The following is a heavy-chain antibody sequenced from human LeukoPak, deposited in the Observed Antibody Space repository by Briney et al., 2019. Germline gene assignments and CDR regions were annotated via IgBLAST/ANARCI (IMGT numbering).Heavy chain of an antibody. CDR2: INWNGRIT. V-gene: IGHV3-20*04. Sequence: GESLRLSCAASGFTFDDYAMNWVRQVPGRGLEWVSGINWNGRITEYADSVKDRFTISRQNTKNSLYLYMNNLGGEDTALYFCARGSVQLWLRDTYYYMDVWGKGTTVTVTS. CDR1: GFTFDDYA. D-gene: IGHD5-18*01. J-gene: IGHJ6*03. CDR3: ARGSVQLWLRDTYYYMDV.